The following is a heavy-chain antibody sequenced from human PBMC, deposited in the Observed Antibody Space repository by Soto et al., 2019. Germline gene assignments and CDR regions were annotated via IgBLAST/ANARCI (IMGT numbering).Heavy chain of an antibody. Sequence: GASVKVSCKASGYTFTGNGISWVRQAPGQGLEWMGWISAYNGNTNYAQKFQERVTMTTDMSTSTAYMELSSLRSEDTAVYYCAAVRDCSGGSCYSGSFDYWGQGTLVTVSS. D-gene: IGHD2-15*01. CDR1: GYTFTGNG. V-gene: IGHV1-18*01. CDR3: AAVRDCSGGSCYSGSFDY. J-gene: IGHJ4*02. CDR2: ISAYNGNT.